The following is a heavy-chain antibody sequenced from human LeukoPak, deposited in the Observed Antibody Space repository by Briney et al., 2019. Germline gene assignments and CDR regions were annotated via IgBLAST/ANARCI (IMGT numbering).Heavy chain of an antibody. CDR1: GFTFNNYV. CDR3: AKAVEMATTPFDY. Sequence: GGSLRLSCTASGFTFNNYVMSWVRQAPGKGLEWVSSIKISGYADYADSVKGRFTISRDNSKNTLYLQMNSLRAEDTAVYYCAKAVEMATTPFDYWGQGTLVTVSS. V-gene: IGHV3-23*01. J-gene: IGHJ4*02. D-gene: IGHD5-24*01. CDR2: IKISGYA.